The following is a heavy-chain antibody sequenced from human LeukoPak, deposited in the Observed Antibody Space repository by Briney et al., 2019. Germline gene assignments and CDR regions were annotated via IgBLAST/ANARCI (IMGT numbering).Heavy chain of an antibody. CDR2: IYSGGST. CDR1: GFTVSSNY. Sequence: GGSLRLSCAASGFTVSSNYMSWVRQAPGKGLEWVSAIYSGGSTYYADSVKGRFTISRDNSKKMLYLQMDSLRTEDTAVYYCARVAGSLAAAGTGYVDSWGQGTLVIVSS. CDR3: ARVAGSLAAAGTGYVDS. D-gene: IGHD6-13*01. V-gene: IGHV3-66*02. J-gene: IGHJ4*02.